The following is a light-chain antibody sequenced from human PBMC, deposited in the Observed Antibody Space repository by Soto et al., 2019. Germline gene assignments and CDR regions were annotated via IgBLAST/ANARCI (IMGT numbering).Light chain of an antibody. CDR2: EVS. CDR3: SSYTSRATWV. CDR1: RSDVGRYNY. Sequence: QSALTQPASVSGSPGQSITISCTGTRSDVGRYNYVSWYQQHPGKVPKVIIYEVSYRPSGVSNRFSGSKSGNTASLTISELQAEDEADYYCSSYTSRATWVFGGGTKLTVL. V-gene: IGLV2-14*01. J-gene: IGLJ2*01.